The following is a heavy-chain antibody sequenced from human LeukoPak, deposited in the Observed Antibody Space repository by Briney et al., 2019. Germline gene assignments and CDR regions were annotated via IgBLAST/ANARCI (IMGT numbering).Heavy chain of an antibody. Sequence: PGGSLRLSCAASGFTFSSYAMHWVRQAPGKGLEWVAVISYDGSNKYYADSVKGRFTISRDNSKNTLYLQMGSLRAEDMAVYYCARAQRSGWNDYWGQGTLVTVSS. J-gene: IGHJ4*02. V-gene: IGHV3-30*14. CDR1: GFTFSSYA. D-gene: IGHD6-19*01. CDR3: ARAQRSGWNDY. CDR2: ISYDGSNK.